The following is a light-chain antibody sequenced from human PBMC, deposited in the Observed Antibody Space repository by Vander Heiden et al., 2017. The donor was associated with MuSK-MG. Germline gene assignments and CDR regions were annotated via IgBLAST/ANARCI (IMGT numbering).Light chain of an antibody. CDR3: SSYTSSSLYV. J-gene: IGLJ1*01. CDR2: DVS. V-gene: IGLV2-14*03. CDR1: SSDVGGYNY. Sequence: QSALTRPASVSGSPGQSITISCTGTSSDVGGYNYVSWYQQHPGKAPKLMIYDVSNRPSGVSNRFSGSKSGNTASLTISGLQAGDEADYYCSSYTSSSLYVFGTGTKVTVL.